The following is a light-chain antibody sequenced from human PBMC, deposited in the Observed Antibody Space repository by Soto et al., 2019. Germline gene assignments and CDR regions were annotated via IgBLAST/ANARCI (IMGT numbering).Light chain of an antibody. CDR3: QQGYNTPWT. V-gene: IGKV1-39*01. Sequence: IQMTQSPSSLSASVGDRVTITCRASQTIRTNLNWYQQKPAQAPKLLIYAASNLRNGDPSRFSGSGSGTHFTLTITSLQPEDFATYYCQQGYNTPWTFGPGTTVGI. J-gene: IGKJ1*01. CDR2: AAS. CDR1: QTIRTN.